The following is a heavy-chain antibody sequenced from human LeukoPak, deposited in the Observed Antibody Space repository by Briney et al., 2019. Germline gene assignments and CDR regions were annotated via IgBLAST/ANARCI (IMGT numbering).Heavy chain of an antibody. Sequence: GGSLRLSCAASGFTFSSYRMSWVRQAPGKGLEWVANIKQDGSERYYVDSVKGRFTISRDNAKNSLYLQMNSLRVEDTAVYYCARAPTVLVGYCSSSSCQADYWGQGTLVTVSS. CDR2: IKQDGSER. CDR1: GFTFSSYR. J-gene: IGHJ4*02. V-gene: IGHV3-7*01. CDR3: ARAPTVLVGYCSSSSCQADY. D-gene: IGHD2-2*01.